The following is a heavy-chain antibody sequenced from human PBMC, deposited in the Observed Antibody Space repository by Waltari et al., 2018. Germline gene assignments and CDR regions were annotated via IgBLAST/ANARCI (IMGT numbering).Heavy chain of an antibody. J-gene: IGHJ5*02. CDR3: ARDLGIAAARNWFDP. Sequence: QVQLQESGPGLVKPSETLSLTCTVSGGSISSYYWSWIRQPPGKGLEWIGYIYYSGSTNYKPSLKSRVTISVDTSKNQFSLKLSSVTAADTAVYYCARDLGIAAARNWFDPWGQGTLVTVSS. D-gene: IGHD6-13*01. V-gene: IGHV4-59*01. CDR1: GGSISSYY. CDR2: IYYSGST.